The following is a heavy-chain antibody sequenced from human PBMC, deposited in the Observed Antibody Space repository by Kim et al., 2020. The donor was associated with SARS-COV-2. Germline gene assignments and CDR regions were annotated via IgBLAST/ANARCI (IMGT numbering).Heavy chain of an antibody. Sequence: FQGRVTITADKSTSTAYMELSSLRSEDTAVYYCARGWGIVVVPAAIPVDYWGQGTLVTVSS. CDR3: ARGWGIVVVPAAIPVDY. D-gene: IGHD2-2*01. V-gene: IGHV1-69*04. J-gene: IGHJ4*02.